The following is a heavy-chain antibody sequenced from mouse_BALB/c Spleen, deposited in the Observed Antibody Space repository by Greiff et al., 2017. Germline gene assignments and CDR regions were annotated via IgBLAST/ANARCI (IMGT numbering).Heavy chain of an antibody. V-gene: IGHV14-1*02. J-gene: IGHJ1*01. CDR2: IDPENGNT. CDR1: GFNFKDYY. CDR3: ARSLYYGNYDWYFDV. Sequence: EVQLQQSGAELVRPGALVKLSCKASGFNFKDYYMHWVKQRPEQGLEWIGWIDPENGNTIYDPKFQGKASITADTSSNTAYLQLSSLTSEDTAVYYCARSLYYGNYDWYFDVWGAGTTVTVSS. D-gene: IGHD2-1*01.